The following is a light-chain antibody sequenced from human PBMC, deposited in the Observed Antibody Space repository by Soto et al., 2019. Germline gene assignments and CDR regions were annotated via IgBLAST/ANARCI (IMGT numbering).Light chain of an antibody. CDR1: QSINRH. CDR2: DAS. CDR3: QQRSNWPQVT. V-gene: IGKV3-11*01. J-gene: IGKJ4*01. Sequence: EIVLTQSPATLSLSPGERATLSCRASQSINRHLAWYRQKPGQAPRLLIYDASNRATGIPARFSGSGSGTDFHLTISSLEPEDFGVYYCQQRSNWPQVTFGGGTKGEI.